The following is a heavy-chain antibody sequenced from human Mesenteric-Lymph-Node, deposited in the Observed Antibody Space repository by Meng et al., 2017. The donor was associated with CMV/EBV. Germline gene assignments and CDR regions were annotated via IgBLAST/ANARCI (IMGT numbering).Heavy chain of an antibody. J-gene: IGHJ4*02. CDR3: ARFGSNGWYLGDDIDY. CDR1: GFTFSSYA. CDR2: INWNGGSR. V-gene: IGHV3-20*04. D-gene: IGHD6-19*01. Sequence: GESLKISCAASGFTFSSYAMTWVRQAPGKGLEWVSGINWNGGSRGYAESVRGRFTISRDNAKNSLYLEMNSLSAEDTALYYCARFGSNGWYLGDDIDYWGQGALVTVSS.